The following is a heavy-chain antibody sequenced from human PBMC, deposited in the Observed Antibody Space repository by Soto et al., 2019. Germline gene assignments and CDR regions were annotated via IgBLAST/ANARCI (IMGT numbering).Heavy chain of an antibody. V-gene: IGHV4-59*01. CDR2: IYYSGYT. CDR3: ARHILLGISPREYYAMDV. Sequence: SETLSLTCTVSGGSISSYYWSWIRQPPGKGLEWIGYIYYSGYTSYNPSLKSRVTISVDTSKKQFSLKLSSVTAADTAMYYCARHILLGISPREYYAMDVWGQGTAVTVSS. D-gene: IGHD6-13*01. CDR1: GGSISSYY. J-gene: IGHJ6*02.